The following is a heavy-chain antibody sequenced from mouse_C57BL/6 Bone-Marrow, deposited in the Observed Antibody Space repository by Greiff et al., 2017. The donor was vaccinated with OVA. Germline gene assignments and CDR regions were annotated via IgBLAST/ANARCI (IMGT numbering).Heavy chain of an antibody. J-gene: IGHJ1*03. D-gene: IGHD1-1*01. V-gene: IGHV1-15*01. CDR1: GYTFTDYE. CDR2: IDPETGGT. Sequence: QVQLKQSGAELVRPGASVTLSCKASGYTFTDYEMHWVKQTPVHGLEWIGAIDPETGGTAYNQKFTGKAILTADKSSSTAYMELRSLTSEDSAVYYCTRRKITTVDWYFDVWGTGTTVTVSS. CDR3: TRRKITTVDWYFDV.